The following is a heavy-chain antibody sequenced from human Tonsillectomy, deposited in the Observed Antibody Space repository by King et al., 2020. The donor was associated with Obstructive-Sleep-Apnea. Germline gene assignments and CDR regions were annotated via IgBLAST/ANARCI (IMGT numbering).Heavy chain of an antibody. J-gene: IGHJ4*02. CDR3: ARYSSGWWYFDY. CDR2: IYYSGST. V-gene: IGHV4-61*01. Sequence: VQLRESGPGLVKPSETLSLTCTVSGGSVSSGSYYWSWIRQPPGKGLEWIGYIYYSGSTNYNPSLKSRVTISVDTSKNQFSLKLSSVTAADTAVYYCARYSSGWWYFDYWGQGTLVTVSS. CDR1: GGSVSSGSYY. D-gene: IGHD6-19*01.